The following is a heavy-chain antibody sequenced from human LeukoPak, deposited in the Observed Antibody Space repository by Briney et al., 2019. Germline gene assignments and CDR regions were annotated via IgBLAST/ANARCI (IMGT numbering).Heavy chain of an antibody. J-gene: IGHJ4*02. CDR2: IKQDGSEK. D-gene: IGHD2/OR15-2a*01. Sequence: GGSLRLSCVASGFTFSSIWMSWVRQAPGKGLEWVANIKQDGSEKNYVDSVKGRFTISRDNAKNSLYLQMNSLRAEDTAVYYCARGTTYFDYWGQGTLVTVSS. V-gene: IGHV3-7*02. CDR1: GFTFSSIW. CDR3: ARGTTYFDY.